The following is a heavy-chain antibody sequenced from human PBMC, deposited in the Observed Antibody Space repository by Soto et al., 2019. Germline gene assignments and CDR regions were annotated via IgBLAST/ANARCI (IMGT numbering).Heavy chain of an antibody. CDR1: GFTFGSYA. V-gene: IGHV3-23*01. CDR2: ISGSGGST. CDR3: AKDLYSSGFTPNY. J-gene: IGHJ4*02. Sequence: GGSLRLSCAASGFTFGSYAMSWVRQAPGKGLEWVSGISGSGGSTDYADSVKGRFSVSRDNSKNTLYLQMNSLRAEDTAVYHCAKDLYSSGFTPNYWGQGTLVTVSS. D-gene: IGHD6-19*01.